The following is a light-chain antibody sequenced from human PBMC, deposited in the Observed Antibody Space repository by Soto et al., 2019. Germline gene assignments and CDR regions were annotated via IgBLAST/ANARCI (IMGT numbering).Light chain of an antibody. CDR3: QQYGSSPRT. V-gene: IGKV3-20*01. J-gene: IGKJ1*01. CDR1: QSVTSPF. Sequence: EIVLTQSPGTLSLSPGERATLSCRASQSVTSPFLAWYQQKPGQPPRLLIYSTSGRATGIPDRFSGSGSGTDFTLTISSLEPEDSAVYYCQQYGSSPRTFSQGTKVEV. CDR2: STS.